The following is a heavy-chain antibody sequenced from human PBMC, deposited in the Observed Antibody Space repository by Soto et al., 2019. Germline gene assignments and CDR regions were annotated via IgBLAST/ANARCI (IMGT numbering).Heavy chain of an antibody. V-gene: IGHV1-69*01. Sequence: QVQLVQSGAEVKKPGSSVKVSCKASGGTFSSYAISWVRQAPGQGLEWMGGIIPIFGTANYAQKFQGRVTITADESTSTAYMELSSLRSEDTAVYYCAKVEMATITVYCYGMDVWGQGTTVTVSS. CDR3: AKVEMATITVYCYGMDV. CDR1: GGTFSSYA. J-gene: IGHJ6*02. D-gene: IGHD5-12*01. CDR2: IIPIFGTA.